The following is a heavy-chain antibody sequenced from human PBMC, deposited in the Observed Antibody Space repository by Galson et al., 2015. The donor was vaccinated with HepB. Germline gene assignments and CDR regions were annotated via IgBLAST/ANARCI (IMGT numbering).Heavy chain of an antibody. CDR2: IIPILGIA. V-gene: IGHV1-69*04. J-gene: IGHJ4*02. CDR3: AGDCGGDCYSPDY. D-gene: IGHD2-21*01. CDR1: GGTFSSYA. Sequence: SVKVSCKASGGTFSSYAISWVRQAPGQGLEWMGRIIPILGIANYAQKFQGRVTITADKSTSTAYMELSSLRSEDTAVYYCAGDCGGDCYSPDYWGQGTLVTVSS.